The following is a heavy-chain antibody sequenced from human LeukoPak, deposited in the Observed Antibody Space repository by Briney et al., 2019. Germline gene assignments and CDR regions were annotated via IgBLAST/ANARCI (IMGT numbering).Heavy chain of an antibody. D-gene: IGHD2-15*01. CDR2: IYTSGST. J-gene: IGHJ3*02. CDR1: GGSISSGSYY. CDR3: ARVISGLDAFDI. V-gene: IGHV4-61*02. Sequence: PSETLSLTCTVSGGSISSGSYYWSWIRQPAGKGLEWIGRIYTSGSTNYNPSLKSRVTISVDTSKNQFSLKLSSVTAADTVVYYCARVISGLDAFDIWGQGTMVTVSS.